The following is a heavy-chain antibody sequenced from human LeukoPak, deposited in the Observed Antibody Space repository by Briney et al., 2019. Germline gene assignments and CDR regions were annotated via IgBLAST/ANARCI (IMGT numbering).Heavy chain of an antibody. D-gene: IGHD6-19*01. V-gene: IGHV3-9*03. J-gene: IGHJ4*02. CDR1: GFTFNDFA. CDR2: ITWNSGRI. CDR3: AKMSGYTSGWIDY. Sequence: PGRSLRLSCAASGFTFNDFAMHWVRQAPGKGLELDSGITWNSGRIAYADSVKGRFTISRDNAKNSLYLQMNSLRAEDMALYYCAKMSGYTSGWIDYWGQGALVSVSS.